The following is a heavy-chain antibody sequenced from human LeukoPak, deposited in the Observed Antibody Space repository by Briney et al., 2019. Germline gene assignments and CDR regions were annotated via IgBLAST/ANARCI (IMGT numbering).Heavy chain of an antibody. CDR1: GYTFTTYA. D-gene: IGHD6-19*01. CDR2: INTNTGNP. CDR3: ARDTPRYSSGWSQKMFDY. V-gene: IGHV7-4-1*02. Sequence: ASVKVSCKASGYTFTTYAMNWVRQAPGQGLEWMGWINTNTGNPTYAQGFTGRFVFSLDTSVSTAYLQINSLQAEDTAVYFCARDTPRYSSGWSQKMFDYWGQGTLVTVSS. J-gene: IGHJ4*02.